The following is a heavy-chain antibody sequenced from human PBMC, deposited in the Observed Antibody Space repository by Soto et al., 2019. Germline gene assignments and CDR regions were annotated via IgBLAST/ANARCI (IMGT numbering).Heavy chain of an antibody. D-gene: IGHD3-3*01. CDR2: IDPSDSYT. CDR1: GYSFTSYW. CDR3: ARHAPPDYDFWSGYYF. V-gene: IGHV5-10-1*03. J-gene: IGHJ4*02. Sequence: EVQLVQSGAEVKKPGESLRISCKGSGYSFTSYWISWVRQMPGKGLEWMGRIDPSDSYTNYSPSFQGHVTISADKSISTAHLQWSSLKASDTAMYYCARHAPPDYDFWSGYYFWGQGTLVTVSS.